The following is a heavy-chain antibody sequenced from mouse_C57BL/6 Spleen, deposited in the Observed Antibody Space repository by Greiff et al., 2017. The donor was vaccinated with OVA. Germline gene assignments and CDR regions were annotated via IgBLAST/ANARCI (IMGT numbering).Heavy chain of an antibody. J-gene: IGHJ4*01. CDR3: ARHGYDGYYDAMDY. Sequence: EVQVVESGGGLVKPGGSLKLSCAASGFTFSSYTMSWVRQTPEKRLEWVATISGGGGNTYYPDSVKGRFTISRDNAKNTLYLQMSSLRSEDTALYYCARHGYDGYYDAMDYWGQGTSVTVSS. CDR2: ISGGGGNT. CDR1: GFTFSSYT. D-gene: IGHD2-3*01. V-gene: IGHV5-9*01.